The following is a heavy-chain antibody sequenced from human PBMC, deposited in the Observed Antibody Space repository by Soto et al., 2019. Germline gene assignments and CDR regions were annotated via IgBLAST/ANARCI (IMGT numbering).Heavy chain of an antibody. CDR2: IYPGGSNT. CDR3: ARQGYCSSTACYTVDY. D-gene: IGHD2-2*02. J-gene: IGHJ4*02. CDR1: GYRFTNYL. Sequence: PGESLKTSCPGSGYRFTNYLIGLVRQMPGKGLEWMGIIYPGGSNTRYSPSFQGQVTISADKSISTAYLQWSSLKASDTAMYYCARQGYCSSTACYTVDYWGQGTLVTVSS. V-gene: IGHV5-51*01.